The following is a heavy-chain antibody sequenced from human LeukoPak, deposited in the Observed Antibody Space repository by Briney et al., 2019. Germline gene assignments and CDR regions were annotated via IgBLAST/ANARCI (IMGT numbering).Heavy chain of an antibody. J-gene: IGHJ6*03. CDR3: ARGRRATMVTKAHYYYYYYMDV. V-gene: IGHV1-18*01. CDR1: GYTFNSYG. CDR2: ISAYNGHT. D-gene: IGHD2-21*02. Sequence: ASVKVSCKASGYTFNSYGISWVRQAPGQGLEWMGWISAYNGHTNYAQKFQGRVTMTRDTSISTAYMELSRLRSDDTAVYYCARGRRATMVTKAHYYYYYYMDVWGKGTTVTVSS.